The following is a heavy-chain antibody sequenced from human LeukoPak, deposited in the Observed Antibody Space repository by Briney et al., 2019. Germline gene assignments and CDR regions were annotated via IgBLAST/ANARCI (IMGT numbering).Heavy chain of an antibody. D-gene: IGHD6-19*01. Sequence: GESLKIACQGSAYSFTSYWIGCVRQMPGKGLAWMGTIYPGDSDTRYSPSFQGQVTISADKSISTAYLQWSSLKASDTAMYYCARTEVAVAEGLNYYYYGMDVWGQGTTVTVSS. CDR1: AYSFTSYW. J-gene: IGHJ6*02. CDR3: ARTEVAVAEGLNYYYYGMDV. V-gene: IGHV5-51*01. CDR2: IYPGDSDT.